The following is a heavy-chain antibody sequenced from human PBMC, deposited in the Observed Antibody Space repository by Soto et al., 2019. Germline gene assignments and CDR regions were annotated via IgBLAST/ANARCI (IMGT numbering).Heavy chain of an antibody. CDR1: GGSLSGYY. J-gene: IGHJ6*02. CDR2: INHSGST. V-gene: IGHV4-34*01. Sequence: SETLSLTCAVYGGSLSGYYWSWIRQPPGKGLEWTGEINHSGSTNYNPSLKSRVTISVDTSKNQFSLKLSSVTAADTAVYYCARGRERNYYGSGSYYSNPNYYYYYGMDVWGQGTSVTVSS. D-gene: IGHD3-10*01. CDR3: ARGRERNYYGSGSYYSNPNYYYYYGMDV.